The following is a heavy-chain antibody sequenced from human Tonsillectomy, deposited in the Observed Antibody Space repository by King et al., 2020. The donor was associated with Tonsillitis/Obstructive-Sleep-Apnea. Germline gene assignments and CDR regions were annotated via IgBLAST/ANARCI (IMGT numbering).Heavy chain of an antibody. V-gene: IGHV3-33*01. CDR1: GFTFSNYG. J-gene: IGHJ5*02. D-gene: IGHD2-2*01. CDR2: IWDDGSNK. CDR3: ASDQWGHCSSPSCPTWFDP. Sequence: VQLVESGGGVVQPGRSLRLSCAASGFTFSNYGMHWVRQAPGKGLECVAVIWDDGSNKYYADSVKGRFTISRENSEKMLYLQMNSLRAEDTAVYYCASDQWGHCSSPSCPTWFDPWGQGTLVTVSS.